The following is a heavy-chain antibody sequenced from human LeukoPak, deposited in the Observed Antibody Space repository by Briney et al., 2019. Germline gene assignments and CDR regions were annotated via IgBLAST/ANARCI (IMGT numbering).Heavy chain of an antibody. Sequence: GGTLRLSCAASGFSVDSSDMLWVRQAPGKGLQWVSSISSSSSYIYYADSVKGRFTISRDNAKNSLYLQMNSLRAEDTAVYYCAKNHDSNGYHTDDAFDVWGQGTMVTVSS. V-gene: IGHV3-21*03. J-gene: IGHJ3*01. CDR1: GFSVDSSD. CDR2: ISSSSSYI. D-gene: IGHD3-22*01. CDR3: AKNHDSNGYHTDDAFDV.